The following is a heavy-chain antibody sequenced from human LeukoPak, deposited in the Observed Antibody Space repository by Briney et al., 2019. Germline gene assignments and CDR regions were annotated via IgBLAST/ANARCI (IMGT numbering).Heavy chain of an antibody. Sequence: SETLSLTCTVSGGSISSSSYYWGWIRQPPGKGLEWIGSIYYSGSTYYNPSLKSRVTISVDTSKNQFSLKLSSVTAADTAVYYCARHVKIVVAVAATSAFDIWGQGTMVTVSS. D-gene: IGHD2-15*01. CDR3: ARHVKIVVAVAATSAFDI. J-gene: IGHJ3*02. CDR2: IYYSGST. V-gene: IGHV4-39*01. CDR1: GGSISSSSYY.